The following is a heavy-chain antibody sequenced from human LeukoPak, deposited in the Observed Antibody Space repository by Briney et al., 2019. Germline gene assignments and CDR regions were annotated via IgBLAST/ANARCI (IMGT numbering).Heavy chain of an antibody. J-gene: IGHJ4*02. CDR1: GVSISSYY. Sequence: SETLSLTCTDSGVSISSYYWNWIRQPPGKGLEWIGYIYGSTNYNPSLKSRVTISVDTSKNQFSLKLNSVTAADTAVYYCATSVAELFEYWGQGILVTVSS. D-gene: IGHD6-19*01. CDR3: ATSVAELFEY. CDR2: IYGST. V-gene: IGHV4-59*08.